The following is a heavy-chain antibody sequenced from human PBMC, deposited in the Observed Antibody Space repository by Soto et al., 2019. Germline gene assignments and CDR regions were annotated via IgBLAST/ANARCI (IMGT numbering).Heavy chain of an antibody. V-gene: IGHV1-18*01. CDR1: GYTFTSYG. CDR3: ARRSGYCSGGSCLVFDY. D-gene: IGHD2-15*01. CDR2: ISAYSGHT. J-gene: IGHJ4*02. Sequence: ASGKVSCKASGYTFTSYGISWVRQAPGQGGEGMGWISAYSGHTKYAQKLQGRVTMTTDTSTSTAYMELRSLRSDDTAVYYCARRSGYCSGGSCLVFDYWGQGTLVTVSS.